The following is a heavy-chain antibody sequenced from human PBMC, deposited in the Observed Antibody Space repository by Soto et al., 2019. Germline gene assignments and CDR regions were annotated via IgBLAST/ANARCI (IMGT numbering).Heavy chain of an antibody. V-gene: IGHV4-34*01. CDR3: ARRRYYYGSGSATRKYYYYYGMDV. J-gene: IGHJ6*02. CDR2: INHSGST. Sequence: SETLSLTCAVYGGSFSGYYWSWIRQPPGKGLEWIGEINHSGSTNYNPSLKSRVTISVDTSKNQFSLKLSSVTAADTAVYYCARRRYYYGSGSATRKYYYYYGMDVWGQGTTVTVSS. CDR1: GGSFSGYY. D-gene: IGHD3-10*01.